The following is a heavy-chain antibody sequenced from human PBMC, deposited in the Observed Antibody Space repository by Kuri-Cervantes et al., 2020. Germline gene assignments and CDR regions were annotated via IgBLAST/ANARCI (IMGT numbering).Heavy chain of an antibody. V-gene: IGHV4-34*11. Sequence: SETLSLTCAVYGGSFSGYYWSWIRQPPGKGLEWIGYIYTSGSTNYNPSLKSRVTMSVDTSKNQFSLKLSSVTAADTAVYYCATDGYYYYYMDVWGKGTTVTVSS. CDR2: IYTSGST. CDR3: ATDGYYYYYMDV. CDR1: GGSFSGYY. J-gene: IGHJ6*03.